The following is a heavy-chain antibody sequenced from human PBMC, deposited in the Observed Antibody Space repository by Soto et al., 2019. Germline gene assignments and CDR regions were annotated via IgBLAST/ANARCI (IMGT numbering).Heavy chain of an antibody. Sequence: SETLSLSCAVSGYSISSGYYWGWIRQPPGKGLEWIGSIYHSGSTYYNPSLKSRVTISVDTSKNQFSLKLSSVTAADTAVYYCARDLYDFWSGYPYYFDYWGQGTLVTVSS. D-gene: IGHD3-3*01. CDR3: ARDLYDFWSGYPYYFDY. CDR2: IYHSGST. V-gene: IGHV4-38-2*02. CDR1: GYSISSGYY. J-gene: IGHJ4*02.